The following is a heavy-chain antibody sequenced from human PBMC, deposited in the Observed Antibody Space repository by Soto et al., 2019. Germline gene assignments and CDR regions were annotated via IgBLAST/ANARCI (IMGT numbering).Heavy chain of an antibody. CDR2: ISSSSSYI. CDR3: ARAHPDIYGDYLDQCCY. D-gene: IGHD4-17*01. V-gene: IGHV3-21*01. CDR1: GFTFSSYS. Sequence: PGGSLRLSCAASGFTFSSYSMNWVRQAPGKGLEWVSSISSSSSYIYYADSVKGRFTISRDNAKNSLYLQMNSLRAEDTAVYYCARAHPDIYGDYLDQCCYWGQGTLVTVSS. J-gene: IGHJ4*02.